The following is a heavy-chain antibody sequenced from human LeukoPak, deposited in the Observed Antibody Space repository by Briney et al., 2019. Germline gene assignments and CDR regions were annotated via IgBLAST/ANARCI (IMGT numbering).Heavy chain of an antibody. CDR2: INTSTGKS. D-gene: IGHD3-9*01. J-gene: IGHJ3*02. Sequence: ASVKVSCKASGYTFTIYSMNWVRQAPGQGLEWMGWINTSTGKSTYAQGFTGRFVFSLDTSVSTAYLQIISLKTEDTPVYYCAREILRLDIWGQGTMVTVYS. CDR3: AREILRLDI. CDR1: GYTFTIYS. V-gene: IGHV7-4-1*02.